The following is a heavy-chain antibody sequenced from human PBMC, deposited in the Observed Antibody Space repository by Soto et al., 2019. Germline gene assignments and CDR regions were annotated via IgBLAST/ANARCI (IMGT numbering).Heavy chain of an antibody. J-gene: IGHJ5*02. CDR2: TYYRSKWYN. CDR3: ARGLWFGESNWFDP. Sequence: SQTLSLTCAISGDSVSSDSAAWNWIRQSPSRGLEWLGRTYYRSKWYNDYAVSVKSRITINPDTSKNQFSLQLNSVTPEDTAVYYCARGLWFGESNWFDPWGQGTLVTVSS. D-gene: IGHD3-10*01. CDR1: GDSVSSDSAA. V-gene: IGHV6-1*01.